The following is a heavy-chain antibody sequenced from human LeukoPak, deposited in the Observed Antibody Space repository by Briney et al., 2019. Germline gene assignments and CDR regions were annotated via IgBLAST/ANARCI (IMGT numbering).Heavy chain of an antibody. CDR1: GGSISSYY. Sequence: SETLSLTCTVSGGSISSYYWSWIRQPPGKGLEWIGYIYYSGSTIYNPSLKSRVTISVDTSKNQFSLKLSSVTAADTAVYYCARDLGGDYDYWGQGTLVTVSS. CDR2: IYYSGST. V-gene: IGHV4-59*01. J-gene: IGHJ4*02. CDR3: ARDLGGDYDY. D-gene: IGHD4-17*01.